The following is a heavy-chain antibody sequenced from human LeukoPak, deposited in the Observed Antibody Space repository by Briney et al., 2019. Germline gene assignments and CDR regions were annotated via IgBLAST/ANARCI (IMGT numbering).Heavy chain of an antibody. V-gene: IGHV3-7*01. CDR1: GFTFDSSW. CDR2: INNEGGDI. D-gene: IGHD1-1*01. Sequence: GGSLRLSCAASGFTFDSSWMSWVRQAPGKGLEWVANINNEGGDIYYVDSVKGRFTISRDNAKGSLYLQMNSPRDDDTGVYYCATYANWVAGDVWGEGTTVTVSS. CDR3: ATYANWVAGDV. J-gene: IGHJ6*04.